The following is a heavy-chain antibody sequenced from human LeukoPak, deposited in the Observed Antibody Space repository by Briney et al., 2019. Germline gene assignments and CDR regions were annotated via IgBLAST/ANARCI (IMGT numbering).Heavy chain of an antibody. Sequence: KPGGSLRLSCAASGFTFSSYSMNWVRQAPGKGLEWVSSISSSSSYIYYADSVKGRFTISRDNAKNSLYLQMNSLRAEDTAVYYCARGRDGDYGTYYYYYYMDVWGKGTTVTVSS. V-gene: IGHV3-21*01. CDR1: GFTFSSYS. CDR3: ARGRDGDYGTYYYYYYMDV. CDR2: ISSSSSYI. J-gene: IGHJ6*03. D-gene: IGHD4-17*01.